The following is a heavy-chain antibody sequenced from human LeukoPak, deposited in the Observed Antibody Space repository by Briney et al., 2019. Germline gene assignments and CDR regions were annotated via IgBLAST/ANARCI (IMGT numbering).Heavy chain of an antibody. D-gene: IGHD6-19*01. CDR1: GFTFSSYS. CDR3: ARDWTHSSGWYGELDY. J-gene: IGHJ4*02. V-gene: IGHV3-21*01. Sequence: KPGGSLILSCAASGFTFSSYSMNWVRPAPGKGLEWVSSISSSSSYIYYAGSVKGRFTISRDNAKNSLYLQMNSLRAEDTAVYYCARDWTHSSGWYGELDYWGQGTLVTVSS. CDR2: ISSSSSYI.